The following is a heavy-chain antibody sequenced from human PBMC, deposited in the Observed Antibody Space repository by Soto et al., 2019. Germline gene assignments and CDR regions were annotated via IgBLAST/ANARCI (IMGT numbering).Heavy chain of an antibody. D-gene: IGHD2-2*03. J-gene: IGHJ4*02. CDR3: AKDYGYCSSTSCSGY. CDR2: ISYDGSNK. CDR1: GFTFSSYG. V-gene: IGHV3-30*18. Sequence: AXGSLRLSCAASGFTFSSYGMHWVRQAPGKGLEWVAVISYDGSNKYYADSVKGRFTISRDNSKNTLYLQMNSLRAEDTAVYYCAKDYGYCSSTSCSGYWGQGPLVTVSS.